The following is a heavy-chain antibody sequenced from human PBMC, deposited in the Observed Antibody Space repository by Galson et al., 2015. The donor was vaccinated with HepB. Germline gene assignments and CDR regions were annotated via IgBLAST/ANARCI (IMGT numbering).Heavy chain of an antibody. D-gene: IGHD6-13*01. CDR3: ARTRGAAAGIFDY. CDR1: EFTFSNYW. J-gene: IGHJ4*02. Sequence: SLRLSCAASEFTFSNYWMHWVRQAPGKGLVWVSRINSDGTYITYADSVKGRFTISRDNAKNTLYLQMNSPRAEDTALYYCARTRGAAAGIFDYWGQGSLVTVSS. V-gene: IGHV3-74*01. CDR2: INSDGTYI.